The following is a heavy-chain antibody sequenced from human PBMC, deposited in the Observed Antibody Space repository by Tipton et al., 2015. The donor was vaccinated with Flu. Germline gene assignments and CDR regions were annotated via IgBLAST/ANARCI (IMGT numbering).Heavy chain of an antibody. CDR3: FPSRADSSWSDY. J-gene: IGHJ4*02. D-gene: IGHD6-13*01. Sequence: LRLSCAVYGGSFSDYYWSWIRQPPGKGLEWIGEINHSGSTNYNPSLKSRVTISVDTSKNQFSLKLSSVTAADTAVYLLFPSRADSSWSDYWGQGTLVTVSS. CDR1: GGSFSDYY. CDR2: INHSGST. V-gene: IGHV4-34*01.